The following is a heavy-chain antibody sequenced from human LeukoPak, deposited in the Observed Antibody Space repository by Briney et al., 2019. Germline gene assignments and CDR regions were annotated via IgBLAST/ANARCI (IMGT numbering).Heavy chain of an antibody. D-gene: IGHD3-3*01. Sequence: GGSLKLSCAASGFTFSSYAMYWVRQAPGKGLEYVSAISSNGGSTYYANSVKGRFTIPRDNSKNTLYLQMGSLRAEDMAVYYCARVLSDFWSGWFDPWGQGTLVTVSS. V-gene: IGHV3-64*01. CDR3: ARVLSDFWSGWFDP. CDR2: ISSNGGST. CDR1: GFTFSSYA. J-gene: IGHJ5*02.